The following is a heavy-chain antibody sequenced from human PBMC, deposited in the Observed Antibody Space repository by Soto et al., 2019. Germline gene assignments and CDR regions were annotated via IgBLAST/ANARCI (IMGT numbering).Heavy chain of an antibody. J-gene: IGHJ4*02. CDR2: IIPIFGTA. Sequence: SVKVSCKASGGTFSSYAISWVRQAPGQGLEWMGGIIPIFGTANYAQKFQGRVTITADESTSTAYMELSSLRSEDTAVYYCASTNYYDSSGQNYYFDYWGQGTLVTVSS. CDR3: ASTNYYDSSGQNYYFDY. V-gene: IGHV1-69*13. D-gene: IGHD3-22*01. CDR1: GGTFSSYA.